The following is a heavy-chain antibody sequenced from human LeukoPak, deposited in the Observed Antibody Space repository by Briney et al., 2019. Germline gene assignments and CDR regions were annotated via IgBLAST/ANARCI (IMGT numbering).Heavy chain of an antibody. V-gene: IGHV3-11*03. CDR1: GFTFSDYY. CDR3: ARGPGIAAAGTGYNWFDP. Sequence: GGSLRLSCAASGFTFSDYYMSWIRQAPGKGLEWVSYINSSSSYTNYADSVKGRFTISRDNAKNSLYLQMNSLRAEDTAVYYCARGPGIAAAGTGYNWFDPWGQGTLVTVSS. CDR2: INSSSSYT. J-gene: IGHJ5*02. D-gene: IGHD6-13*01.